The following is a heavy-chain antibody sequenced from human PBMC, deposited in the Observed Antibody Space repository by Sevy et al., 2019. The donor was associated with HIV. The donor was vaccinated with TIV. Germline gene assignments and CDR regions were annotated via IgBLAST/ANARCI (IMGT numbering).Heavy chain of an antibody. CDR1: GFTFADYS. V-gene: IGHV3-43D*03. CDR2: ITWDGGDA. D-gene: IGHD4-4*01. Sequence: GGSLRLSCAASGFTFADYSMHWVRQAPGKGLEWVSVITWDGGDAYYAKSVEGRFTISRDNSKDSLHLQMNSLRPDDTGLYYSAKGRGVGYSNGTGTWIPDLWDPGTLVTVSS. J-gene: IGHJ5*02. CDR3: AKGRGVGYSNGTGTWIPDL.